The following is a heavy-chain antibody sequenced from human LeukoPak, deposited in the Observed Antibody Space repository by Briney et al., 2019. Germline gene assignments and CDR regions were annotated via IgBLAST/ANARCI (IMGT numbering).Heavy chain of an antibody. CDR2: VYHTGST. V-gene: IGHV4-38-2*01. CDR3: ASHYYASSGSLFDS. D-gene: IGHD3-22*01. Sequence: PSETLSLTCAVSGYSIGSGYYWVWIRQPTGKGLEWIGSVYHTGSTYYHPSLKSRVAISLDTSKNQFSLRLTSVTAADTALYYCASHYYASSGSLFDSWGRGSLVTVSS. J-gene: IGHJ4*02. CDR1: GYSIGSGYY.